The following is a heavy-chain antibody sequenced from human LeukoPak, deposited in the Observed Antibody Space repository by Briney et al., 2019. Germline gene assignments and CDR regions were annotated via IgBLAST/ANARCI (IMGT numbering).Heavy chain of an antibody. CDR1: GFTFSSYS. CDR2: IKQDGSEK. CDR3: ARGPRCIEDGFDF. J-gene: IGHJ4*02. V-gene: IGHV3-7*04. D-gene: IGHD2-15*01. Sequence: SGGSLRLSCAASGFTFSSYSMSWVRQAPGKGLEWVANIKQDGSEKYYVDSVKGRFTISRDNAKNSLYLQMNSLRPEDTAVYYCARGPRCIEDGFDFWGQGTLVTVSS.